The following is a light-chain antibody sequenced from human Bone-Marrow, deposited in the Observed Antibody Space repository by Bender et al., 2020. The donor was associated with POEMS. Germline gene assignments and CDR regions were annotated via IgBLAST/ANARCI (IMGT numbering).Light chain of an antibody. J-gene: IGLJ3*02. Sequence: SYVLTQPPSVSVAPGETARISCAGNDIGSKSVHWYQQKPGQAPVLVINYNVDRPSGIPDRFAGSSSGTTVTLTISGVQAEDEADYYCQSAASSSSPWVFGGGTKLTVL. V-gene: IGLV3-21*01. CDR2: YNV. CDR1: DIGSKS. CDR3: QSAASSSSPWV.